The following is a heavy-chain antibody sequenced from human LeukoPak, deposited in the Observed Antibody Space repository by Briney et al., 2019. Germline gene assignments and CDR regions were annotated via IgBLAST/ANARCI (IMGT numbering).Heavy chain of an antibody. CDR3: ARSAPRPRYCSGGSCYIRHGGRFDY. J-gene: IGHJ4*02. Sequence: SGPTLVNPTQTLTLTCTFSGFSLSTSGVGVGWIRQPPGKGLEWIGEINHSGSTNYNPSLKSRVTISVDTSKNQFSLKLSSVTAADTAVYYCARSAPRPRYCSGGSCYIRHGGRFDYWGQGTLVTVSS. D-gene: IGHD2-15*01. V-gene: IGHV4-39*07. CDR2: INHSGST. CDR1: GFSLSTSGVG.